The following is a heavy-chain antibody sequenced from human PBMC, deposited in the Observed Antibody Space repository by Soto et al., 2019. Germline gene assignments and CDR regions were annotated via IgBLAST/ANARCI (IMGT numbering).Heavy chain of an antibody. CDR1: GYTFTSYD. Sequence: QVQLVQSGAEVKKPGASVKVSCKASGYTFTSYDINRVRQATGQGLEWMGWMNPNNCNTGYAQKCQGRVTMTSNTSISTAYLERSTLRSEDTAVYYCARGHQVRGFDPWGQGTLVTVSS. V-gene: IGHV1-8*01. CDR2: MNPNNCNT. D-gene: IGHD1-1*01. CDR3: ARGHQVRGFDP. J-gene: IGHJ5*02.